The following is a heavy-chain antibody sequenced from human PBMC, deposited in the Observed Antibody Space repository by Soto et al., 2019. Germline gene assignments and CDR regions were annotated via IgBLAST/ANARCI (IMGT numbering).Heavy chain of an antibody. D-gene: IGHD6-6*01. Sequence: PGESLDIGCPGSGHSFSTHLRAWVRQMPGKGLEWMGVIYPGDSDTRYSPSFQGQVNISADRSISTAYLQWSDLRASDTAIYYCVTDSGSGYFDYWGQGNLVNASA. CDR3: VTDSGSGYFDY. CDR2: IYPGDSDT. V-gene: IGHV5-51*03. CDR1: GHSFSTHL. J-gene: IGHJ4*02.